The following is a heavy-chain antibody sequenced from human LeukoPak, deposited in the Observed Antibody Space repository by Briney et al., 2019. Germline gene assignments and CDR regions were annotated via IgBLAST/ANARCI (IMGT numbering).Heavy chain of an antibody. D-gene: IGHD6-19*01. CDR2: TYYRSKWYN. Sequence: SQTLSLTCAISGDSVSSNSAAWNWIRQSPSRGLEWLGRTYYRSKWYNDYAVSVKSRITINPDTSKNQFSLQLNSVTPEDTAVYYCARDRESSGWYGSEFDPWGQGTLVTVFS. V-gene: IGHV6-1*01. J-gene: IGHJ5*02. CDR1: GDSVSSNSAA. CDR3: ARDRESSGWYGSEFDP.